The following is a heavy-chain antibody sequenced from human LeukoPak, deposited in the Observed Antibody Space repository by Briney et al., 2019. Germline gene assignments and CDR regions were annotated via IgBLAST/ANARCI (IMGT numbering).Heavy chain of an antibody. V-gene: IGHV1-2*02. CDR2: INPNSGST. CDR1: GYNFISYY. J-gene: IGHJ4*02. Sequence: ASVKVSCKASGYNFISYYMHWVRQAPGQGLEWMGWINPNSGSTNYAQKFQGRVTMTRDTSISTAYMELSRLRSDDTAVYYCARPSTGYDSSGSYDYWGQGTLVTVSS. D-gene: IGHD3-22*01. CDR3: ARPSTGYDSSGSYDY.